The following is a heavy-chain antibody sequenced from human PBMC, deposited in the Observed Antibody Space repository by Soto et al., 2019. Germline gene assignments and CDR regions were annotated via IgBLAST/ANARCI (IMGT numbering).Heavy chain of an antibody. D-gene: IGHD6-13*01. CDR1: GCSISSYY. Sequence: PSETLSLTCTVSGCSISSYYWSWIRQPPGKGLEWIGYIYYSGSTNYNPSLKSRVTISVDTSKNQFSLKLSSVTAADTAVYYCASSGWSQPFNYWGQGTLVTVSS. V-gene: IGHV4-59*08. CDR2: IYYSGST. J-gene: IGHJ4*02. CDR3: ASSGWSQPFNY.